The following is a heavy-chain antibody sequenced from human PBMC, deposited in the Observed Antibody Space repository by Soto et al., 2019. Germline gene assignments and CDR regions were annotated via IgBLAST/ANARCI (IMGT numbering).Heavy chain of an antibody. CDR2: IYPLDSDT. D-gene: IGHD3-9*01. V-gene: IGHV5-51*01. Sequence: PGESLKISCKGSGYRLSTDWVGWVRQVPGRGLEWMGIIYPLDSDTRYSPSFEGHVIISADKSAATAYLHWNSLQASDSATYFCARVRGPRGTGYRYFDLWGRGTLVTVSS. CDR3: ARVRGPRGTGYRYFDL. CDR1: GYRLSTDW. J-gene: IGHJ2*01.